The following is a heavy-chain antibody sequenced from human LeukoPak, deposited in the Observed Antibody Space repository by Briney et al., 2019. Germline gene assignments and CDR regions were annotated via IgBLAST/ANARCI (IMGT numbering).Heavy chain of an antibody. CDR3: GRGNYYNVDV. J-gene: IGHJ6*02. CDR1: GFTFGDFW. CDR2: INTDGSKT. Sequence: PGGSLRLSCAASGFTFGDFWMPWVRQVPGKGLVWVSVINTDGSKTIYADSAKGRFTISRDNAKNTLYLQMSSLTAEDTAVYYCGRGNYYNVDVWGQGTTVTVSS. V-gene: IGHV3-74*01.